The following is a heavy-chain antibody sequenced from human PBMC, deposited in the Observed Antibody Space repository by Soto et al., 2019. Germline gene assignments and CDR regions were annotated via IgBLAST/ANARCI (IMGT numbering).Heavy chain of an antibody. CDR1: GFTVSSNY. CDR2: IYSGGST. Sequence: PGGSLRLSCAASGFTVSSNYMSWVRQAPGKGLEWVSVIYSGGSTYYADSVKGRFTISRHNSKNALYLQMNSLRAEDTAVYYCARDFSYGDGHYYYYYYMDVWGKGTTVTVSS. V-gene: IGHV3-53*04. CDR3: ARDFSYGDGHYYYYYYMDV. J-gene: IGHJ6*03. D-gene: IGHD4-17*01.